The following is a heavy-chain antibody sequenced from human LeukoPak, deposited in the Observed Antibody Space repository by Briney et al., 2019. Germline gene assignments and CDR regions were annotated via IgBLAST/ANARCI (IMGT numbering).Heavy chain of an antibody. CDR2: IKQDGGET. D-gene: IGHD2-15*01. V-gene: IGHV3-7*01. CDR1: GFTFSSYW. CDR3: ARAKVVPARGARFDS. Sequence: AGGSLRLSCAASGFTFSSYWMSWCSQAPGKGLEWVANIKQDGGETYYMDSVKVRFTISRDTAKNPLYLQMSSLGAEDMAVYYCARAKVVPARGARFDSWGQGTLVTVSS. J-gene: IGHJ5*01.